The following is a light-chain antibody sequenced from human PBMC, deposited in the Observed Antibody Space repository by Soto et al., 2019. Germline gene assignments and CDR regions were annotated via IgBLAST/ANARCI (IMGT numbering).Light chain of an antibody. CDR2: DAS. V-gene: IGKV3-11*01. CDR3: PQRSDWPVS. J-gene: IGKJ4*01. Sequence: EIVLTQSPATLSLSPGDRATLSCRASQSISNYLAWYQQKPGQAPRILIHDASHRATGIPARFSGSGSGTDFTPTISSLEPEDVAVYYCPQRSDWPVSFGGGNKVEIK. CDR1: QSISNY.